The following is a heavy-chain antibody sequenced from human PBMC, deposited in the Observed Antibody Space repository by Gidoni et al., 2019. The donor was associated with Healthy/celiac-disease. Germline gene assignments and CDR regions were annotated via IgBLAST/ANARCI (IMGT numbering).Heavy chain of an antibody. CDR2: IYYSGST. CDR3: ARKRDYYYYGMDV. CDR1: GGAISSYY. Sequence: QVQLQESGPGLVKPSETLSLTCTVSGGAISSYYWSWIRQPPGKGLEWIGYIYYSGSTNYNPSLKSRVTISVDTSKTQFSLKLSSVTAADTAVYYCARKRDYYYYGMDVWGQGTTVTVSS. V-gene: IGHV4-59*08. J-gene: IGHJ6*02.